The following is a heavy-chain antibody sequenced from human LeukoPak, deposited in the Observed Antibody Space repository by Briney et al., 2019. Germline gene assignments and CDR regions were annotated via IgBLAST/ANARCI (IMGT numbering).Heavy chain of an antibody. V-gene: IGHV3-23*01. D-gene: IGHD3-10*01. Sequence: GGSLRLSCAASGFTFSSYGMSWVRQAPGKGLEWVSAINCSGGSTYYADSVKGRFTISSDNSKNTPYLQMNSPGAEATAVCYGAKVGGWGASAVGSYFDYWGQGTLVTVSS. CDR2: INCSGGST. CDR3: AKVGGWGASAVGSYFDY. J-gene: IGHJ4*02. CDR1: GFTFSSYG.